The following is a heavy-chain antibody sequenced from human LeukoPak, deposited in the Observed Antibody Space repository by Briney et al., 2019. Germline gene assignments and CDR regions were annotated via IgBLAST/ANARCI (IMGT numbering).Heavy chain of an antibody. D-gene: IGHD3-9*01. Sequence: SETLSLTCTVSGGSISSYYWSWIQQPPGKGLEWIGYIYYSGSTNYNPSLKSRVTISVDTSKNQFSLKLSSVTAADTAVYYCAGEYYDILTGYYRIDYWGQGTLVTVSS. V-gene: IGHV4-59*01. CDR1: GGSISSYY. CDR2: IYYSGST. J-gene: IGHJ4*02. CDR3: AGEYYDILTGYYRIDY.